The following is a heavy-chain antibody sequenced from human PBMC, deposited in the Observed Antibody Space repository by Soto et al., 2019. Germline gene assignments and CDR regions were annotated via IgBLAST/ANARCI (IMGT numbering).Heavy chain of an antibody. V-gene: IGHV3-33*01. J-gene: IGHJ4*02. CDR2: IWNDGNNR. CDR1: GFTFSSFG. CDR3: ARDRKLCRTSPYFDF. D-gene: IGHD2-21*01. Sequence: PGGSLRLSCAAPGFTFSSFGVHWVRQAPGKGLEWVAVIWNDGNNRRYGDSVRVRFTVSSDNSKNTVYLQMDSLRVEDTAMYYCARDRKLCRTSPYFDFWGQATMVTVYS.